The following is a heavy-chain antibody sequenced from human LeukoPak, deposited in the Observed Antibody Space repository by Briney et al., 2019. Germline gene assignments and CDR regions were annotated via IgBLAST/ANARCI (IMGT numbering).Heavy chain of an antibody. CDR3: ARGNIVVVPAAIRRTWFDP. CDR1: GYTFTGYY. Sequence: ASVKVSCKASGYTFTGYYMHWVRQAPGQGLEWMGWINPNSGGTNYAQKFQGRVTMTRDTSISTAYMELSRLRSDDTAVYYCARGNIVVVPAAIRRTWFDPWGQGTLVTVSS. D-gene: IGHD2-2*01. CDR2: INPNSGGT. V-gene: IGHV1-2*02. J-gene: IGHJ5*02.